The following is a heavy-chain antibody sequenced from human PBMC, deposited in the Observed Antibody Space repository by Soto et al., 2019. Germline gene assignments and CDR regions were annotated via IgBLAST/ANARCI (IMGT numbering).Heavy chain of an antibody. D-gene: IGHD1-26*01. J-gene: IGHJ4*01. CDR2: IYPYDSDT. CDR3: ARHLVGSTKGNFDY. Sequence: GESLKISCKTSGYSFTSYWIGWVRQMPGKGMEWMGNIYPYDSDTRYSPSFQGQVTISADTSITTAYLQWSGLRASDTAMYFCARHLVGSTKGNFDYWGQGTLVTVSS. V-gene: IGHV5-51*01. CDR1: GYSFTSYW.